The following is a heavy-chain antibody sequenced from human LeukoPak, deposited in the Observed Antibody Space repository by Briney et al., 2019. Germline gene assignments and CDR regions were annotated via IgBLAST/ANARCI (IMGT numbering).Heavy chain of an antibody. D-gene: IGHD6-13*01. Sequence: GGSLRLSCAASGFTFSSYAMHWVRQAPGKGLEWVAVISYDGSNKYYADSVKGRFTISRDNSKNTPCLQMNSLRAEDTAVYYCAREYSRHWGQGTLVTVSS. V-gene: IGHV3-30*04. J-gene: IGHJ4*02. CDR2: ISYDGSNK. CDR1: GFTFSSYA. CDR3: AREYSRH.